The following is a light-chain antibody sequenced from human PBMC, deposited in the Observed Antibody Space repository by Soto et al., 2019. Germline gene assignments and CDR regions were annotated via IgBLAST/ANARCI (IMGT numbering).Light chain of an antibody. CDR3: QQYGTSAGT. CDR2: AAS. V-gene: IGKV2D-30*01. CDR1: QSLVYNDGNIY. J-gene: IGKJ1*01. Sequence: DVVMTQSPLSLPATLGQPASISCRSSQSLVYNDGNIYLNWFQQKPGMAPKLLIYAASKLQSGVPSRFRGSGSGTDFTLTISRLEPEDFAVYYCQQYGTSAGTFGQGTKVDIK.